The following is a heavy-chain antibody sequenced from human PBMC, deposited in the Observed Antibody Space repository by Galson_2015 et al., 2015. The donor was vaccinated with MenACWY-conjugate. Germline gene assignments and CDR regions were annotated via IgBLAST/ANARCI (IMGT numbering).Heavy chain of an antibody. CDR2: INSDGSST. V-gene: IGHV3-74*01. CDR1: GFAFSNYN. Sequence: ALRLSCAASGFAFSNYNLHWVRQAPGKGLVWVSRINSDGSSTNYADSVKGRFTIFRDNAKNTLYLQMNSLRAEDTAVDYCARGWAGLEAAEDYWFDPWGQGTLVPVSS. D-gene: IGHD2-15*01. J-gene: IGHJ5*02. CDR3: ARGWAGLEAAEDYWFDP.